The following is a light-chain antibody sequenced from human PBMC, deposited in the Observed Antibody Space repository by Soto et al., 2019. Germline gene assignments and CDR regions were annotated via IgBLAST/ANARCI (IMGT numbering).Light chain of an antibody. CDR3: QQFSSYPRT. CDR1: QTVINNY. V-gene: IGKV3-20*01. J-gene: IGKJ4*01. Sequence: VLTQSSGTLSLSPGVRATLSCRASQTVINNYLGWYQQKPVQAPRLLIYDSSSRATGIPARFSGGGSGPAFTLTISTLEPEDFAVYYCQQFSSYPRTFGGGTKVDIK. CDR2: DSS.